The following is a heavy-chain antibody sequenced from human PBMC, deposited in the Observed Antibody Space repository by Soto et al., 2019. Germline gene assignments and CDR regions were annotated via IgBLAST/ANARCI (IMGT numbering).Heavy chain of an antibody. CDR1: GFPFGEYA. J-gene: IGHJ4*02. CDR2: ISDSGATT. Sequence: LRLSCAASGFPFGEYAMSWVRQAPGKGLEWVSGISDSGATTYYADSVRGRFTISRDNSKNTLYLQMKSLRAEDSASYYCAKEDTSSGSLDYWGQGALVTVSS. D-gene: IGHD6-19*01. CDR3: AKEDTSSGSLDY. V-gene: IGHV3-23*01.